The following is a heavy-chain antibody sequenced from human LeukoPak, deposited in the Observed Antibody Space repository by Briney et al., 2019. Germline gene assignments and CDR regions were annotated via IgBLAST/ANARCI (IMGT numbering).Heavy chain of an antibody. CDR3: AKGRVGATRTWSFDY. Sequence: GGSLRLSCAASGFTFSSYAMSWVRQAPGKGLEWVSAISGSGGSTYYADSVKGRFTISRDNSKNTLYLQMNSLRAEDTAVYYCAKGRVGATRTWSFDYWGQGTLVTVSS. J-gene: IGHJ4*02. CDR2: ISGSGGST. V-gene: IGHV3-23*01. CDR1: GFTFSSYA. D-gene: IGHD1-26*01.